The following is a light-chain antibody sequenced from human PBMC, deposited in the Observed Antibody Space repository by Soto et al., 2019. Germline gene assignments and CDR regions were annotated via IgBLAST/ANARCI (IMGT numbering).Light chain of an antibody. V-gene: IGKV3-20*01. CDR3: QQYGSSPIT. CDR1: QSLGGN. J-gene: IGKJ5*01. CDR2: RAS. Sequence: EIVMTQSPATLAVSPGDTATLSCRASQSLGGNLAWYQQKPGQAPRLLIFRASSRATGIPDRFSGTVSGTDFTLTISRLEPEDFAVYYCQQYGSSPITFGQGTRLEIK.